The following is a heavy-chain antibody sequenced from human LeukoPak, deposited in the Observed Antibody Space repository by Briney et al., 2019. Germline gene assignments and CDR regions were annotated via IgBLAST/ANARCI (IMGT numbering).Heavy chain of an antibody. Sequence: SETLSLTCTVSGGSINSMYWSWIRQPPGKGLEWIGYIYYREITNTNYNPSLKSRVTISVDTSKNQFSLKLSSVTAADTAIYYCARDRKAYYYDSSGYYFDSWGQGTLVTVSS. D-gene: IGHD3-22*01. J-gene: IGHJ4*02. CDR3: ARDRKAYYYDSSGYYFDS. V-gene: IGHV4-59*01. CDR1: GGSINSMY. CDR2: IYYREIT.